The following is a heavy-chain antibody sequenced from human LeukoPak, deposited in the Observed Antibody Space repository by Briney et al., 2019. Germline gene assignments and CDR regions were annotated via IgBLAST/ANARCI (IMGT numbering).Heavy chain of an antibody. J-gene: IGHJ4*02. CDR1: GFTFDDYG. Sequence: KSGGSLRLSCAASGFTFDDYGMSWVRQAPGKGLEWVSSISSSSSYIYYADSVKGRFTISRDNAKNSLYLQMNSLRAEDTAVYYCASIIRYYYDSSGFPSGWGQGTLVTVSS. V-gene: IGHV3-21*01. CDR3: ASIIRYYYDSSGFPSG. D-gene: IGHD3-22*01. CDR2: ISSSSSYI.